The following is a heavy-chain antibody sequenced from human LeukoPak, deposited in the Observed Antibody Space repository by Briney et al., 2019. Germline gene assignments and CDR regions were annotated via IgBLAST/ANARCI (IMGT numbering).Heavy chain of an antibody. D-gene: IGHD5-18*01. CDR1: GYTLTELS. CDR3: ARARIQLWKYYYYMDV. CDR2: FDPEDGET. V-gene: IGHV1-24*01. Sequence: ASVKVSCKVSGYTLTELSMHWVRQAPGKGLEWMGGFDPEDGETIYAQKFQGRVTMTRDTSISTAYMELSRLRSDDTAVYYCARARIQLWKYYYYMDVWGKGTTVTVSS. J-gene: IGHJ6*03.